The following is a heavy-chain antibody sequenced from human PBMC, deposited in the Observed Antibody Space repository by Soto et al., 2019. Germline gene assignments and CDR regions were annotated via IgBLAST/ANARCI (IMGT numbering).Heavy chain of an antibody. CDR1: GGSISRYY. Sequence: SETLSLTCTVPGGSISRYYWIWMRQPPGKGLEWIGEINHSGSTNYNPSLKSRVTISVDTSKNQFSLKLSSVTAADTAVYYCARGTLIVVVVDASYWFDPWGQGTLVTVS. V-gene: IGHV4-34*01. D-gene: IGHD2-15*01. CDR2: INHSGST. CDR3: ARGTLIVVVVDASYWFDP. J-gene: IGHJ5*02.